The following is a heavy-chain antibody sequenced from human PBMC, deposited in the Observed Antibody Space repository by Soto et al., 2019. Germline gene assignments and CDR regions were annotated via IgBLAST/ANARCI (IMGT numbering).Heavy chain of an antibody. Sequence: GGSLRLSCAASGFTVSSNYMSWVRQAPGKGLEWVSVIYSGGSTYYADSGKGRFTISRDNSKNTLYLQMNSLRAEDTAVYYCARILYSSSSGKDYWGQGTLVTVSS. CDR2: IYSGGST. CDR1: GFTVSSNY. V-gene: IGHV3-66*01. J-gene: IGHJ4*02. D-gene: IGHD6-6*01. CDR3: ARILYSSSSGKDY.